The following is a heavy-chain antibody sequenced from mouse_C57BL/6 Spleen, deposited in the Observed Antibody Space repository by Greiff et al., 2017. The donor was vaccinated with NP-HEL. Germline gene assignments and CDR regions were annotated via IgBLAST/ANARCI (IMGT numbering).Heavy chain of an antibody. D-gene: IGHD2-4*01. V-gene: IGHV1-63*01. J-gene: IGHJ2*01. CDR3: ARSYDSYFDY. CDR2: IYPGGGYT. Sequence: QVHVKQSGAELVRPGTSVKMSCKASGYTFTNYWIGWAKQRPGHGLEWIGDIYPGGGYTNYNEKFKGKATLTADKSSSTAYMQCSSLTSEDSATYYCARSYDSYFDYWGQGTPLTVSS. CDR1: GYTFTNYW.